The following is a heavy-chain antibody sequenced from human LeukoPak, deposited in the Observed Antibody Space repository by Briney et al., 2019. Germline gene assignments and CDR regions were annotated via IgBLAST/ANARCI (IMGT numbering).Heavy chain of an antibody. V-gene: IGHV3-11*01. CDR2: ISSGGSTM. J-gene: IGHJ4*02. Sequence: GGSLRLSCAASGFTFSDYYMSWIRQAPGKGLEWVSYISSGGSTMFYADSVKGRFTISRDNAKNSLYLQMNSLRVEDTAVYYCARGGYCGDDCFFYSWGQGTLVTVSS. CDR3: ARGGYCGDDCFFYS. D-gene: IGHD2-21*02. CDR1: GFTFSDYY.